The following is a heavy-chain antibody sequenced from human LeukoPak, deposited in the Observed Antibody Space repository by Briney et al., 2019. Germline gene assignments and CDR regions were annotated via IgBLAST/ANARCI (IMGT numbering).Heavy chain of an antibody. Sequence: SETLSLTCTVSGAPISTAGYYRTWIRQTPGEGLEWIGYIYYTGSVDYNPSLKSRLSISLDTSKNQFSLKLNSVTAADTAVYYCARDHSYYFGSETSTLDVWGQGTAVTVSS. CDR1: GAPISTAGYY. D-gene: IGHD3-10*01. CDR3: ARDHSYYFGSETSTLDV. V-gene: IGHV4-30-4*01. J-gene: IGHJ6*02. CDR2: IYYTGSV.